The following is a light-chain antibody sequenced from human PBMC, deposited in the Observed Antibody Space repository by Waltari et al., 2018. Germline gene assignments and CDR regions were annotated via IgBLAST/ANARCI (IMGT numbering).Light chain of an antibody. J-gene: IGKJ1*01. CDR3: QHYKSLPVS. Sequence: SCRASQSFSIDLAWYQQKPGQAPRLLIYHTSTRATGIPDRFSGSVSGTDFSLTISGLEPEDFAVYYCQHYKSLPVSFGQGTRVEIK. V-gene: IGKV3-20*01. CDR2: HTS. CDR1: QSFSID.